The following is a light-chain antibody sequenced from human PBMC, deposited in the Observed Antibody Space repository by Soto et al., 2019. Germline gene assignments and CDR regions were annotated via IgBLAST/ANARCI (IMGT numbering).Light chain of an antibody. V-gene: IGLV2-14*03. CDR2: DVA. Sequence: SALTQPASVSGSPGQSIAISCTGTSSDVGAYNFVCWFQQHPGEAPKLMIYDVATRPSGVSDRFSGSKSGSTASLTISGLQAEDEAHYYCSSYTSSGTLVFGGGTKLTVL. J-gene: IGLJ2*01. CDR3: SSYTSSGTLV. CDR1: SSDVGAYNF.